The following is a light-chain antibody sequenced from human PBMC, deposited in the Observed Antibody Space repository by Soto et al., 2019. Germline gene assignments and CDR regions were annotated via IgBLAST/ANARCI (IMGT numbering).Light chain of an antibody. Sequence: QSVLTQPPSASGTPGQRVTISCSGSSSNIGSNYVYWYQQLPGTAPNLLIYRNNQRPSGVPDRFSGSKSGTSASLAISGLRSEDEADYYCAARNDSLSGWVFGGGTKLTVL. V-gene: IGLV1-47*01. CDR2: RNN. CDR1: SSNIGSNY. J-gene: IGLJ3*02. CDR3: AARNDSLSGWV.